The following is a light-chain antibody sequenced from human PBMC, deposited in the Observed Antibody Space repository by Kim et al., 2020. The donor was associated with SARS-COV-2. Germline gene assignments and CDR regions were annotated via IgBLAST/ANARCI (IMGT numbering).Light chain of an antibody. CDR2: AAS. CDR1: QSIGRY. Sequence: DTQMTQAPSSLSASVGDRVTITCRASQSIGRYLNWYQQKPGKAPMLLIYAASSLQGGVPSRFSGSRSGTDFTLTISSLQPEDFATYYCRQSYRTPYSFGQGTKLEIK. J-gene: IGKJ2*01. V-gene: IGKV1-39*01. CDR3: RQSYRTPYS.